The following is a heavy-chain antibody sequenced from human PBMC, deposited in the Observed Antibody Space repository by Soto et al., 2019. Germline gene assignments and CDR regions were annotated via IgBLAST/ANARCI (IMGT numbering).Heavy chain of an antibody. V-gene: IGHV1-3*01. CDR1: GYTFSIYT. Sequence: ASVKVSCKASGYTFSIYTIHWVRQAPGQRFEWVGWINAGNGNTKYSQKFQGRVTITWDTSASTAYMELSSLRSEDTAVYYCAREYESSGYFFDYWGQGTLVTVSS. CDR2: INAGNGNT. J-gene: IGHJ4*02. D-gene: IGHD3-22*01. CDR3: AREYESSGYFFDY.